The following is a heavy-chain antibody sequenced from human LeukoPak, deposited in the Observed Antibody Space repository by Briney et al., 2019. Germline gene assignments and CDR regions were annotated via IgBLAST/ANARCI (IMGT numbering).Heavy chain of an antibody. CDR1: GGSISSYY. CDR2: IYTSGST. CDR3: ARGLTATVVSFSDAFDI. J-gene: IGHJ3*02. V-gene: IGHV4-4*07. Sequence: SETLSLTCTVSGGSISSYYWSWIRQPAGKGLEWIGRIYTSGSTNYNPSLKSRVTMSVDTSKNQFSLKLSFVTAADTAVYYCARGLTATVVSFSDAFDIWGQGTMVTVSS. D-gene: IGHD4-23*01.